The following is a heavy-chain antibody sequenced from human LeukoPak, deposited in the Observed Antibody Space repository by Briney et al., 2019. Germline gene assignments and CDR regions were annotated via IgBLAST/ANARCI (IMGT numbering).Heavy chain of an antibody. D-gene: IGHD3-22*01. J-gene: IGHJ4*02. CDR3: ARVDTSID. CDR1: GYFISSVYY. CDR2: IYHSGSS. V-gene: IGHV4-38-2*01. Sequence: PSETLSLTCAVCGYFISSVYYWGWIRQPPGKGLEWIGGIYHSGSSYYNPSLKSRVTISVDTSKNQFSLKLTSVTAADTAVYYCARVDTSIDWGQGALVTVSS.